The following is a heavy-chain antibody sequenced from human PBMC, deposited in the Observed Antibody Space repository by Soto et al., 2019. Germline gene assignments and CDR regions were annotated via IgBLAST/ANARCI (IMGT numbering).Heavy chain of an antibody. CDR1: GFTLSRSN. Sequence: PGGSLRLSCVASGFTLSRSNMKWVRQAPGKGLEWVSSISDGSTYIYYADSVKGRFTVSRDNAKNSLYLQMDSLRVEDTAVYYCTRAYSSSFADWGQGTLVTVYS. J-gene: IGHJ4*02. CDR2: ISDGSTYI. D-gene: IGHD2-2*01. CDR3: TRAYSSSFAD. V-gene: IGHV3-21*01.